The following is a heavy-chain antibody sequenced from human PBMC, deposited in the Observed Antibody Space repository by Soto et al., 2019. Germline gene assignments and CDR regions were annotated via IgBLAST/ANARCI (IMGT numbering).Heavy chain of an antibody. D-gene: IGHD2-2*01. CDR3: AELAGYCSGTSCYGNYAMDV. Sequence: SETLSLTCTVSAGSISSSNYYWGWIRQPPRKGLEWIGSINYSGNNYYNPSLQSRVTISVDTSKNQFSLELSSVTAADTAVYYCAELAGYCSGTSCYGNYAMDVWGQGTTVTVSS. V-gene: IGHV4-39*01. CDR2: INYSGNN. CDR1: AGSISSSNYY. J-gene: IGHJ6*02.